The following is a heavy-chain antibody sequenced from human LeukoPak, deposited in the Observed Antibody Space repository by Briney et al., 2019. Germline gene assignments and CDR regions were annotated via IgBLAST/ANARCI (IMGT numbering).Heavy chain of an antibody. Sequence: SETLSLTCAVYGGSFSGYYWSWIRQPPGKGLEWIGEINHSGSTNYNPSLKSRVTISVDTSKNQFSLKLSSVTAADTAVYYCARAGGNLDAFDIWGQGTMVTVSS. CDR1: GGSFSGYY. CDR2: INHSGST. V-gene: IGHV4-34*01. CDR3: ARAGGNLDAFDI. D-gene: IGHD4-23*01. J-gene: IGHJ3*02.